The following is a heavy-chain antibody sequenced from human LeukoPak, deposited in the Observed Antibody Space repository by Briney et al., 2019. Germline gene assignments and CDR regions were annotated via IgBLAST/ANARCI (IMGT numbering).Heavy chain of an antibody. CDR1: GYTFTSYG. CDR2: ISAYNGNT. Sequence: GASVKVSCKASGYTFTSYGISWVRQAPGQGLEWMGWISAYNGNTNYAQKLQGRVTMTTDTSTSTAYMELRSLRSDDTAVHYCARLTYYDFWSGYPWALMDVGGKGTTVTVSS. D-gene: IGHD3-3*01. CDR3: ARLTYYDFWSGYPWALMDV. J-gene: IGHJ6*04. V-gene: IGHV1-18*01.